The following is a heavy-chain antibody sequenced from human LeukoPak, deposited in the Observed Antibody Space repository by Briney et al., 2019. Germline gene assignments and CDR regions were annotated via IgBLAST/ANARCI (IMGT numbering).Heavy chain of an antibody. J-gene: IGHJ4*02. V-gene: IGHV4-39*01. CDR1: GVTFSSFG. CDR3: VVHSSSVTYFDY. D-gene: IGHD6-6*01. CDR2: IYYSGST. Sequence: GSLRLSCVVSGVTFSSFGMSWVRQAPGKGLEWIGSIYYSGSTYYNPSLKSRVTISVDTSKNQFSLKLSSVTAADTAVYYCVVHSSSVTYFDYWGQGTLVTVSS.